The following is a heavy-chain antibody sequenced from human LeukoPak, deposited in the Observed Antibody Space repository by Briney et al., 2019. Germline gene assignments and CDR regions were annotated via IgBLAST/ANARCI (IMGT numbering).Heavy chain of an antibody. D-gene: IGHD2-8*01. CDR1: GLTFSSYW. Sequence: GGSLRLSCVASGLTFSSYWMTWVRQAPGKGLEWVSGISWNSGSIGYADSVKGRFTISRDNAKNSLLLQMNSLRAEDTAVYYCYATEGGHFDYWGQGTLVTVSS. CDR2: ISWNSGSI. CDR3: YATEGGHFDY. J-gene: IGHJ4*02. V-gene: IGHV3-9*01.